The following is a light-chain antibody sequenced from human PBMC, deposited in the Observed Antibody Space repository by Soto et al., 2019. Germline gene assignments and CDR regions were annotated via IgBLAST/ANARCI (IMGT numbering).Light chain of an antibody. CDR3: QQRSNWPPIT. J-gene: IGKJ5*01. CDR1: QSVSSY. V-gene: IGKV3-11*01. CDR2: DAS. Sequence: EIGMTQSPATLSVSPEERATLSCRASQSVSSYLAWYQQKPGQAPRLLIYDASNRATGIPARFSGSGSGTDFTLTISSLEPEDFAVYYCQQRSNWPPITFGQGTRLEIK.